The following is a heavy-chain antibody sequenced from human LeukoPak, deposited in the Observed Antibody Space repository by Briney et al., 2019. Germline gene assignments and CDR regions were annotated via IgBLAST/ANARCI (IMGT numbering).Heavy chain of an antibody. CDR3: ARGADNFDY. J-gene: IGHJ4*02. CDR2: IYYSGST. CDR1: GGSISSSCYY. V-gene: IGHV4-39*07. Sequence: SETLSLTCTVSGGSISSSCYYWGWIRQPPGKGLEWIGSIYYSGSTYYNPSLKSRVTISVDTSKNQFSLKLSSVTAADTAVYYCARGADNFDYWGQGTLVTVSS.